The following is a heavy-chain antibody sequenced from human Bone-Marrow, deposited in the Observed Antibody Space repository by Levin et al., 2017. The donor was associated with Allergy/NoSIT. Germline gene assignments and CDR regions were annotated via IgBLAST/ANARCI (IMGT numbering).Heavy chain of an antibody. J-gene: IGHJ6*03. V-gene: IGHV4-61*01. CDR3: ARGTSSSSYYYYMDV. CDR2: IYYSGST. CDR1: GGSVSSGSYY. D-gene: IGHD6-6*01. Sequence: SETLSLTCTVSGGSVSSGSYYWSWIRQPPGKGLEWIGYIYYSGSTNYNPSLKSRVTISVDTSKNQFSLKLSSVTAADTAVYYCARGTSSSSYYYYMDVWGKGTTVTVSS.